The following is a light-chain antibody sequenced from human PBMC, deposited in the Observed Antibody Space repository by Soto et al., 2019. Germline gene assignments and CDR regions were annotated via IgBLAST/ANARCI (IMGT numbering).Light chain of an antibody. CDR3: PQRYISPPIT. CDR2: AAS. CDR1: PSVSRY. V-gene: IGKV1-39*01. Sequence: DVQMTQSPSSLSALVGDRVTITCRASPSVSRYLNWYQHKPGKAPKLLINAASNLRSGVPSRFSGSGSGTDFTLTIDGLQPEDFAVYYCPQRYISPPITSGHGTRQEVK. J-gene: IGKJ5*01.